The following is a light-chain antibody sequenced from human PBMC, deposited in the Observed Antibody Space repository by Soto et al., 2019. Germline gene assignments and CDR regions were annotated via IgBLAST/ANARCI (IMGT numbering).Light chain of an antibody. CDR1: QSVRSN. CDR2: GAS. Sequence: EVVMTQSPATLSVSPGEGATLSCRASQSVRSNLAWYQKKPGQSHRLLIYGASTRATAVPARFSGSGSGTEFTLTISSLQSEDFAVYYCQQYDIWPLTFGGGTQVEIK. V-gene: IGKV3-15*01. J-gene: IGKJ4*01. CDR3: QQYDIWPLT.